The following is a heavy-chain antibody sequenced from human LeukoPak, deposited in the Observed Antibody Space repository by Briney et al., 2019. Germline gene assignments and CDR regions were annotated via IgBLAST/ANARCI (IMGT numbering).Heavy chain of an antibody. J-gene: IGHJ5*02. CDR3: ARAGHYDFWSGYYWFDP. CDR2: IYTSGST. V-gene: IGHV4-4*07. D-gene: IGHD3-3*01. Sequence: SETLSLTCTVSGGSISSYYWSWIRQPAGRGLEWIGRIYTSGSTNYNPSLKSRVTMSVDTSKNQFSLKLSSVTAADTAVYYCARAGHYDFWSGYYWFDPWGQGTLVTVSS. CDR1: GGSISSYY.